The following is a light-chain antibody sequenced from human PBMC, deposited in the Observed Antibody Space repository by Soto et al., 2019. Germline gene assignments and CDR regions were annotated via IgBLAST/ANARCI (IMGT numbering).Light chain of an antibody. CDR1: QSLNNW. CDR3: QQYYSHSLYT. J-gene: IGKJ2*01. V-gene: IGKV1-5*01. Sequence: DIQMTQSPSTLSASVGDRVTITCRASQSLNNWLAWYQQKPGKAPKLLIYDASTLESGVPSRFSGSGSGSEFTLTISSLQPDDVASYYCQQYYSHSLYTFGQGTKLEIK. CDR2: DAS.